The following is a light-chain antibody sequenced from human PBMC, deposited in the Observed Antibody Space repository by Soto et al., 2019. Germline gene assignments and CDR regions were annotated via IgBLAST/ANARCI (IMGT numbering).Light chain of an antibody. CDR3: QQYNTYSP. CDR1: QSISSW. Sequence: DIQMSQSLSTLSASVGDRVTITCRASQSISSWLAWYQQKPGKAPNLLIYKASSLESGVPSRFSGSGSGTEFTLTISSLQPDDFATYYCQQYNTYSPFGQGTKVDI. J-gene: IGKJ1*01. CDR2: KAS. V-gene: IGKV1-5*03.